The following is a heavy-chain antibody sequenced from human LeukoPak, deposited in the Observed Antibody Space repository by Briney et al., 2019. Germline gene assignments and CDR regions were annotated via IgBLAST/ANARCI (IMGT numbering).Heavy chain of an antibody. CDR2: AGWDGGTT. Sequence: GGSLRLSCATSGFNFDRYTIHWVRQAPGKGLEWVSLAGWDGGTTFYSDSVRGRFTISRDSGRKSVYLQMNSLTTDDTAFYFCAKELDTMFFDYWGQGALVTVSS. V-gene: IGHV3-43*01. CDR3: AKELDTMFFDY. CDR1: GFNFDRYT. D-gene: IGHD3-10*02. J-gene: IGHJ4*02.